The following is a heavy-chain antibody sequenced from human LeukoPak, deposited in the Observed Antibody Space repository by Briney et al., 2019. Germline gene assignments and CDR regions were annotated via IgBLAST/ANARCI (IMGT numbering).Heavy chain of an antibody. Sequence: GGSLRLSCAASGFTFSSYAMSWVRQAPGKGLEWVSAISGSGGSTYYADSVKGRFTISRDNSKNTLYLQMNSLRAEDTAVYYCASQPEGFYYDSSGYRFDYWGQGTLVSVSS. CDR3: ASQPEGFYYDSSGYRFDY. J-gene: IGHJ4*02. CDR1: GFTFSSYA. CDR2: ISGSGGST. D-gene: IGHD3-22*01. V-gene: IGHV3-23*01.